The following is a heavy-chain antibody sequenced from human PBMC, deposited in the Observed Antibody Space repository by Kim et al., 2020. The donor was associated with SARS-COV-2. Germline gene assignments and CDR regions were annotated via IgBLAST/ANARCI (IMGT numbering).Heavy chain of an antibody. J-gene: IGHJ6*02. CDR3: ARSWNDGFRYYGMDV. Sequence: GGSLRLSCAASGFTFSSYWMSWVRQAPGKGLEWVANIKQDGSEKYYVDSVKGRFTISRDNAKNSLYLQMNSLRAEDTAVYYCARSWNDGFRYYGMDVWGQGTTVTVSS. V-gene: IGHV3-7*03. D-gene: IGHD1-1*01. CDR1: GFTFSSYW. CDR2: IKQDGSEK.